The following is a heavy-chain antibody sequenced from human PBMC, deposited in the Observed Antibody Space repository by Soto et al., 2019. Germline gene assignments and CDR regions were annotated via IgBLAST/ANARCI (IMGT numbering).Heavy chain of an antibody. V-gene: IGHV4-38-2*01. CDR3: ARIGIVVVHAFDI. D-gene: IGHD2-21*01. CDR2: IYHSGST. J-gene: IGHJ3*02. Sequence: SETLSLTCAVSGYSISSGYYWGWIRQPPGKGLEWIGSIYHSGSTYYNPSLKSRVTISVDTSKNQFSLKLSSVTAADTAVYYCARIGIVVVHAFDIWGKGTRVTVSS. CDR1: GYSISSGYY.